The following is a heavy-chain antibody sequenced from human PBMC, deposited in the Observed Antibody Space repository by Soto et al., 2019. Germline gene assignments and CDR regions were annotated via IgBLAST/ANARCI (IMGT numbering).Heavy chain of an antibody. CDR1: GLTFSSYA. CDR3: ARYIPGARYYGMDL. V-gene: IGHV3-23*01. D-gene: IGHD2-2*01. Sequence: GGSLRLSCAASGLTFSSYAMSWVRQAPGKGLEWVSVISGSGGTTYYADSVKGRFTISRDNSGNTLFLEMYSLRAEDTAVYYCARYIPGARYYGMDLSRQGTTVTVSS. CDR2: ISGSGGTT. J-gene: IGHJ6*02.